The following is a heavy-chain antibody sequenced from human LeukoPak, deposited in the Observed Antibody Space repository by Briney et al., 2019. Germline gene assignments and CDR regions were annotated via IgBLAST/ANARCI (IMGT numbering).Heavy chain of an antibody. J-gene: IGHJ4*02. D-gene: IGHD4-17*01. Sequence: GRSLRLSCAASGFTVSSNYMSWVRQAPGKGLEWVSVIYSGGSTYYADSVKGRFTISRDNYKNTLYLKMNSLRAEDTAVYYCVRGDYGDYTLFDYWGQGTLVTVSS. CDR3: VRGDYGDYTLFDY. CDR2: IYSGGST. V-gene: IGHV3-53*01. CDR1: GFTVSSNY.